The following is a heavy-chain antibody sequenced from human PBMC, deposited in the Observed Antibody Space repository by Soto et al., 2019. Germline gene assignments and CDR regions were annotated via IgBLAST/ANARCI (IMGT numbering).Heavy chain of an antibody. CDR3: ASGSRRDY. CDR2: IYTGNGNT. J-gene: IGHJ4*02. D-gene: IGHD1-26*01. V-gene: IGHV1-3*04. CDR1: GYSFTSYA. Sequence: QVQLVQSGAEVKKPGASVKVSCKASGYSFTSYAMHWVRQAPGQRLEWIGWIYTGNGNTKYSQNFQGRVTITRDTSASTAYMEMSSLRSEDTAVYYCASGSRRDYWGQGTLVTVSS.